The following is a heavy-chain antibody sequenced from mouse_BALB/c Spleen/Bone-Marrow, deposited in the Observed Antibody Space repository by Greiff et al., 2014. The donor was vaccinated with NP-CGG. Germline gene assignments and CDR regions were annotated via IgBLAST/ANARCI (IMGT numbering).Heavy chain of an antibody. Sequence: EVKLMESGGGLVQPGGSLKLSCAASGFTFSSYGMSWVRQTPDKRLELVATINSNGGSTYYPDSVKGRFTISRDNAKNTLYLQMSSLKSEGTAMYYCARDYYGSSDYWGQGTTLTVSS. CDR2: INSNGGST. V-gene: IGHV5-6-3*01. J-gene: IGHJ2*01. CDR1: GFTFSSYG. CDR3: ARDYYGSSDY. D-gene: IGHD1-1*01.